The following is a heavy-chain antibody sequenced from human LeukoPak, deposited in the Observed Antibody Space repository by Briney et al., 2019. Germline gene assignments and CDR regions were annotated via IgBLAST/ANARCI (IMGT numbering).Heavy chain of an antibody. V-gene: IGHV3-66*01. Sequence: GGSLRLSCAASGFTVSSNYMSWVRQAPGKGLEWVSVIYSGGSTYYADSVKGRFTISRDNSKNTLYLQMNSLRAEDTAVYYCARGRPNIMNYYDSSGYSGAFDIWGQGTMVTVSS. CDR2: IYSGGST. CDR1: GFTVSSNY. D-gene: IGHD3-22*01. J-gene: IGHJ3*02. CDR3: ARGRPNIMNYYDSSGYSGAFDI.